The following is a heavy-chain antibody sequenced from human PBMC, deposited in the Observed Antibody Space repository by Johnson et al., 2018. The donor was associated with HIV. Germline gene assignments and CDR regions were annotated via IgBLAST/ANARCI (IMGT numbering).Heavy chain of an antibody. CDR3: ARAGIVGDQRDAFDI. V-gene: IGHV3-30-3*01. CDR1: GFTFSSYA. J-gene: IGHJ3*02. CDR2: ISYDRSNK. D-gene: IGHD1-26*01. Sequence: QVQLVESGGGVVQPGRSLRLSCAASGFTFSSYAMHWVRQAPGKGLEWVAVISYDRSNKYYADSVKGRFTISRDNSKNTLYLQMNSLRAEDTAVYYCARAGIVGDQRDAFDIWGQGTMVTVSS.